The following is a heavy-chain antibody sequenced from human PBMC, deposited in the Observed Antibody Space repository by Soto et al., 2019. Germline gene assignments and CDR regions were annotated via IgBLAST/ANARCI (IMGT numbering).Heavy chain of an antibody. V-gene: IGHV4-39*01. Sequence: QLQLQESGPGLVKPSETLSLTCTISGGSISSSSNYWGWIRQPPGKGLEWVGTIYYSGSTNYNPSLKSRVTISIDTSKNQFSLNLSSVTAADTAVYYCARGRYSSAYYEFDYWGQGTLVTVSP. CDR3: ARGRYSSAYYEFDY. J-gene: IGHJ4*02. CDR1: GGSISSSSNY. CDR2: IYYSGST. D-gene: IGHD6-19*01.